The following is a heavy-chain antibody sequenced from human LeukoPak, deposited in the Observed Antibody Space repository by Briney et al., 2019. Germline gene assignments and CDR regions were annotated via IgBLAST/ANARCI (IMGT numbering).Heavy chain of an antibody. CDR2: IKSQTDGGTT. CDR1: GFTFSNAW. V-gene: IGHV3-15*01. D-gene: IGHD6-25*01. CDR3: TTDKAAKGLAYYYYYMDV. J-gene: IGHJ6*03. Sequence: GGSLRLSCAASGFTFSNAWMSWVRQAPGKGLEWVGRIKSQTDGGTTDYAAPVKGRFTISRDDSKNTLYLQMNSLKTEDTAVYYCTTDKAAKGLAYYYYYMDVWGKGTTVTVSS.